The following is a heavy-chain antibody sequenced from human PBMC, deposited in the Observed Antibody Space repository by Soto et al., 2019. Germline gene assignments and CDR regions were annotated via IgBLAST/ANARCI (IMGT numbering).Heavy chain of an antibody. V-gene: IGHV1-69*13. J-gene: IGHJ5*02. CDR3: ARVAQVGSGWFDP. CDR2: VIPIFGRT. D-gene: IGHD1-26*01. Sequence: SVKVSCKASGGTFSSYAVNWMRQAPGQGLEWIGGVIPIFGRTNYARKFQGRVSITADLSTSTVYMNLSSLKSEDTAAYYCARVAQVGSGWFDPWGQGTLVTVSS. CDR1: GGTFSSYA.